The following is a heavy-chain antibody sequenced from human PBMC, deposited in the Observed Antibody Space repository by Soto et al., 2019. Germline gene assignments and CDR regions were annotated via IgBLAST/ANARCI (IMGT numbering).Heavy chain of an antibody. V-gene: IGHV3-33*01. CDR1: GFTFSSYG. Sequence: QVQLVESGGGVVQPGRSLRLSCAASGFTFSSYGMHWVRQAPGKGLEWVAAIWYDGSNKYYADSVKGRFTISRDNSKNTLYLQMNSLRAEDTAVYYCARDVSTGFYYYYGMDVWGQGTTVTVSS. J-gene: IGHJ6*02. CDR2: IWYDGSNK. CDR3: ARDVSTGFYYYYGMDV.